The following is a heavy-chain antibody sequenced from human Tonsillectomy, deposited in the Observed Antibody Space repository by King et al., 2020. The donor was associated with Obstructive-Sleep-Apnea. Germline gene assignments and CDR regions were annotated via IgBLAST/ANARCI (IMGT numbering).Heavy chain of an antibody. D-gene: IGHD6-19*01. Sequence: VQLVESGGGLVQPGRSLRLSCAASVFNFDDYGMHWVRQAPGKGLEWVSGINWYSWSRGYTDPVKGRFTISRDNAKNLLYLQMNSLRTEDTALYYCAKDLSSGWYRGCDYWGQGTLVTVSS. CDR1: VFNFDDYG. J-gene: IGHJ4*02. V-gene: IGHV3-9*01. CDR3: AKDLSSGWYRGCDY. CDR2: INWYSWSR.